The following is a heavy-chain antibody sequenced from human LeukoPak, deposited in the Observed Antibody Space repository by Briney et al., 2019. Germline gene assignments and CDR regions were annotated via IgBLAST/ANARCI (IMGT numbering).Heavy chain of an antibody. Sequence: ASVKVSCKASGYTFTSYGISWVRQAPGQGLEWMGWISAYNGNTNYAQKLQGRVTMTTDTSTSTAYMELRRLRSDDTAVYYCARDYGGTTYYYYYGMDVWGQGTTVTVSS. D-gene: IGHD2-15*01. CDR2: ISAYNGNT. V-gene: IGHV1-18*01. CDR3: ARDYGGTTYYYYYGMDV. J-gene: IGHJ6*02. CDR1: GYTFTSYG.